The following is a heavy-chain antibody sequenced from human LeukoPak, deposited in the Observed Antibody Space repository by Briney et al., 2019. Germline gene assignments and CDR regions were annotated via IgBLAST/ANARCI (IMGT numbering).Heavy chain of an antibody. D-gene: IGHD3-22*01. V-gene: IGHV1-2*02. CDR2: INPKTGGT. CDR1: GYTFTDYF. J-gene: IGHJ4*02. CDR3: ARVPRSEYYGSSGYCDS. Sequence: GASVKVSCKASGYTFTDYFMHWVRQAPGQGLEWMGWINPKTGGTSYARKFQGRVSMTRDTSITTAFMELSRLRSDDTAVYYCARVPRSEYYGSSGYCDSWGQGTLVTVSS.